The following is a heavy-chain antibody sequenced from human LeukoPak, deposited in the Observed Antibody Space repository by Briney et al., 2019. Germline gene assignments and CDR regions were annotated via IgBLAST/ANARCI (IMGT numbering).Heavy chain of an antibody. V-gene: IGHV3-48*01. CDR3: ARISKYSSRYDVM. Sequence: PGGSLRLSCAVSGFSFSTYSWNWVRQTPGKGLEWISYISRRGETIFYADSVKGRFTISRDNVNSFLYLQMNSLRAEDTALYYCARISKYSSRYDVMGAQGTQVTVSS. J-gene: IGHJ4*02. D-gene: IGHD6-13*01. CDR2: ISRRGETI. CDR1: GFSFSTYS.